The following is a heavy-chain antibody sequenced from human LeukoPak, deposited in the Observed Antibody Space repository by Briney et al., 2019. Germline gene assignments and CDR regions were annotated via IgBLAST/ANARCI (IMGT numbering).Heavy chain of an antibody. Sequence: ASVKVSCKASGYTFTGYYMHWVRQAPGQGLEWMGIINPSGGSTSYAQKFQGRVTMTRDMSTSTVYMELSSLRSEDTAVYYCARVQRGYYYRNWFDPWGQGTLVTVSS. CDR2: INPSGGST. D-gene: IGHD3-22*01. V-gene: IGHV1-46*01. CDR3: ARVQRGYYYRNWFDP. CDR1: GYTFTGYY. J-gene: IGHJ5*02.